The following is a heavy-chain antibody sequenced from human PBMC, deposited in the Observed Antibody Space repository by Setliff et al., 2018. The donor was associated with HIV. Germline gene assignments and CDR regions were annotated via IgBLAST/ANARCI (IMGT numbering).Heavy chain of an antibody. CDR3: ARHSITLVVGVPERDDAFDI. D-gene: IGHD3-22*01. CDR1: GESVSGYY. CDR2: INHSGST. V-gene: IGHV4-34*01. J-gene: IGHJ3*02. Sequence: PSETLSLTCAVYGESVSGYYWSWIRQPPGKGLEWIGEINHSGSTNYNPSLKSRVTISVDTSKSQFSLKLTSVTAADTAVYYCARHSITLVVGVPERDDAFDIWGQGAMVTVSS.